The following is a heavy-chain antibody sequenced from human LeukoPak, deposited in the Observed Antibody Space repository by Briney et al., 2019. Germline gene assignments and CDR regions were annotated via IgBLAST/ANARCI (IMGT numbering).Heavy chain of an antibody. J-gene: IGHJ6*02. CDR3: ARVSYYDSSGYYGYYYYGMDV. V-gene: IGHV1-18*01. CDR2: ISAYNGNT. D-gene: IGHD3-22*01. CDR1: GYTFTSYG. Sequence: ASVKVSCKASGYTFTSYGISWVRQAPGQGLEWMGWISAYNGNTNYAQKLQGRVTMTTDTSTSTAYMELRSLRSDDTAVYYCARVSYYDSSGYYGYYYYGMDVWGQGTTVTVSS.